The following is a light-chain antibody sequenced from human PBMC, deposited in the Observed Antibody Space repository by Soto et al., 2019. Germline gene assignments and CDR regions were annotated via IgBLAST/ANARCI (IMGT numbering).Light chain of an antibody. V-gene: IGLV2-11*01. CDR1: SSDVGGYNY. CDR2: DVV. J-gene: IGLJ1*01. CDR3: CSYAGNYLYV. Sequence: QSALTEPRSVCGSPGQSVTISCTGTSSDVGGYNYVSWYQQHPGKAPKLIIYDVVKRPSGVPDHFSGSKSGNTASLTISGLQAEDEADYYCCSYAGNYLYVFGTGTKLTVL.